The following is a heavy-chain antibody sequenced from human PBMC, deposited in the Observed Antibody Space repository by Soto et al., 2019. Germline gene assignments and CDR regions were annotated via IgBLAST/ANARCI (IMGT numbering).Heavy chain of an antibody. D-gene: IGHD3-3*01. J-gene: IGHJ4*02. Sequence: TLSLTCTVSGGSMSSGGYYWSWIRQHPGKGLECIGYIYYSGSTYYNPSLKSRVTISVDTSKNQFSLKLSSVTAADTAVYYCSRRVGWLKCAFEFWGQGTLITVSS. CDR2: IYYSGST. V-gene: IGHV4-31*03. CDR3: SRRVGWLKCAFEF. CDR1: GGSMSSGGYY.